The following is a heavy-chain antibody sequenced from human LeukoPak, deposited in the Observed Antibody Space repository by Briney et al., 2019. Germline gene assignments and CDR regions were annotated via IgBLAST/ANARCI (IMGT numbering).Heavy chain of an antibody. Sequence: GASVKVSCKASGYTFTSYDINWVRQATGQGLEWMGWMNPNSGNTGYAQKFQGRVTMTRNTSISTAYMELSSLRSEDTAVYYCARGPRVGGSYYDYFQHWGQGTLVTVSS. D-gene: IGHD1-26*01. J-gene: IGHJ1*01. V-gene: IGHV1-8*01. CDR3: ARGPRVGGSYYDYFQH. CDR1: GYTFTSYD. CDR2: MNPNSGNT.